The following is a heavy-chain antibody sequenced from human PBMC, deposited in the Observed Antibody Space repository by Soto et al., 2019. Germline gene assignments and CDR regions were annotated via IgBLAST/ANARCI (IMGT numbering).Heavy chain of an antibody. D-gene: IGHD3-10*01. Sequence: SETLSLTCTVSGGSISSYYWSWIRQPPGKGLEWIGYIYYSGSTNYNPSLKSRVTISVDTSKNQFSLKLSSVTAADTAVYYCARVFETYYGSGSYYTPFYYYMDVWGKGTTVTVSS. CDR1: GGSISSYY. J-gene: IGHJ6*03. V-gene: IGHV4-59*01. CDR2: IYYSGST. CDR3: ARVFETYYGSGSYYTPFYYYMDV.